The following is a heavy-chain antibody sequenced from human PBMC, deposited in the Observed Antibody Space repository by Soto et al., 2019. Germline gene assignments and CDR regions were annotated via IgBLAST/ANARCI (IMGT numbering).Heavy chain of an antibody. V-gene: IGHV3-48*02. J-gene: IGHJ4*02. Sequence: EVQLVESGGRLVHPGGSLRLSCAASGFTLSSYSMNWARQAPGKGLEWVSYISSSSSTIYYADSVKGRFTISRDNAKNSLYLQMNSLRDEDTAVYYCVRGGAFKIDYWGQGTLVTVSS. CDR1: GFTLSSYS. D-gene: IGHD3-16*01. CDR3: VRGGAFKIDY. CDR2: ISSSSSTI.